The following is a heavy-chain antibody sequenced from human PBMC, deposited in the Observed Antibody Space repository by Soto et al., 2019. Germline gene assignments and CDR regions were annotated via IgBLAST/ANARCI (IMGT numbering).Heavy chain of an antibody. CDR1: GGSFSGYY. Sequence: SETLSLTCAVYGGSFSGYYWSWIRQPPGKGLEWIGEINHSGSTNYNPSLKSRVTISVDTSKNQFSLKLSSVTAADTAVYYCARVGGYCSSTSCYKAWFDPWGQGTLVTVS. V-gene: IGHV4-34*01. CDR2: INHSGST. CDR3: ARVGGYCSSTSCYKAWFDP. J-gene: IGHJ5*02. D-gene: IGHD2-2*02.